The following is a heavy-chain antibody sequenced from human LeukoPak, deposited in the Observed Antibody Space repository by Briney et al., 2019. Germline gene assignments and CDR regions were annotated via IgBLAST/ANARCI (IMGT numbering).Heavy chain of an antibody. D-gene: IGHD5-24*01. J-gene: IGHJ4*02. V-gene: IGHV3-23*01. CDR2: ITSGGAP. CDR3: AKGRGDGYNWRFDY. Sequence: GGSLRLSCAASGFTFSNYAVMWVRQAPGQGLEWVSAITSGGAPRYADSVKGRFTISRDNSKNTLYLQMSSLRAEDTAEYYCAKGRGDGYNWRFDYWGQGTLVTVSS. CDR1: GFTFSNYA.